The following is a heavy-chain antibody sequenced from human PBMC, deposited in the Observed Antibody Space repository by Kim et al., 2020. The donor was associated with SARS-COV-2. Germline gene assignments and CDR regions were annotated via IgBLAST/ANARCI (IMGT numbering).Heavy chain of an antibody. Sequence: GGSLRLSCAASVFTFSSNSMNWVRQAPGKGLEWVSSISSGSTYIYYADSVKGRFTISRDNAKNSLFLQMNSLTAEDTAMYYCARDHTNYYDTSGSFLDYSGQGTQVTVSS. CDR2: ISSGSTYI. D-gene: IGHD3-22*01. CDR1: VFTFSSNS. J-gene: IGHJ4*02. CDR3: ARDHTNYYDTSGSFLDY. V-gene: IGHV3-21*01.